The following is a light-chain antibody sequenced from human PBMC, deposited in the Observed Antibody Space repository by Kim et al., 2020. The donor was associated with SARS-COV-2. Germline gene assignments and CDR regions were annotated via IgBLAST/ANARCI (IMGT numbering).Light chain of an antibody. V-gene: IGLV3-1*01. CDR2: QDS. Sequence: SYELTQPPSVSVSPGQTASITCSGDKLGDKYTCWYQQKPGQSPVLVIYQDSKRPSGFPERFSGSNSGNTATLTISGTPAMDEADYYCQAWDSSTYVFGTGTKVTVL. J-gene: IGLJ1*01. CDR3: QAWDSSTYV. CDR1: KLGDKY.